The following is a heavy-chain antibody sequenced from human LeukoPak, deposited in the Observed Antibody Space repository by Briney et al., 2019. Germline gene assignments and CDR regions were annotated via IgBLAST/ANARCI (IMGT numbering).Heavy chain of an antibody. CDR3: ARDREYYDFWSGYSNYYYGMDV. V-gene: IGHV1-2*06. CDR1: GYTFTGYY. CDR2: INPNSGGT. J-gene: IGHJ6*02. D-gene: IGHD3-3*01. Sequence: ASVTVSCKASGYTFTGYYMHWVRQAPGQGLEWMGRINPNSGGTNYAQKFQGRVTMTRDTSITTAYMELSRLRSDDTAVYYCARDREYYDFWSGYSNYYYGMDVWGQGTTVTVSS.